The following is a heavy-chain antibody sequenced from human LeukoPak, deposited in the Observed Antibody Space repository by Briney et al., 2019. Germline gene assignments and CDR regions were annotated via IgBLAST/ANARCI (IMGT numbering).Heavy chain of an antibody. V-gene: IGHV3-30*18. CDR1: GFTFSSYG. CDR2: ISYDGSNK. J-gene: IGHJ4*02. CDR3: AKDLDIPVAGHYFDY. Sequence: GGSLRLSCAASGFTFSSYGMHWVRQAPGKGLEWVAVISYDGSNKYYADSVKGRFTISRDNSKNTLYLQMSSLRAEDTAIYNCAKDLDIPVAGHYFDYWGQGTLVTVSS. D-gene: IGHD6-19*01.